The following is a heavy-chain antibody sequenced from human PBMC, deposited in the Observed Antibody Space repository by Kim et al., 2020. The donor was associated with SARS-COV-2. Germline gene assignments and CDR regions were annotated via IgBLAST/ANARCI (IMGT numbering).Heavy chain of an antibody. D-gene: IGHD2-15*01. V-gene: IGHV3-33*06. CDR2: IWYDGSNK. CDR1: GFTFSSYA. J-gene: IGHJ5*02. CDR3: AKGGYCSGGSCCGNWFDP. Sequence: GGSLRLSCAASGFTFSSYAMHWVRQAPGKGLEWVAVIWYDGSNKYYADSVKGRFTISRDNSKNTLYLQMNSLRAEDTAVYYCAKGGYCSGGSCCGNWFDP.